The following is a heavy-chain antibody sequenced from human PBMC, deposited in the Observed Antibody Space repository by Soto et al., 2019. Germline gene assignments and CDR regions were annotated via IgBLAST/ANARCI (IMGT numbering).Heavy chain of an antibody. J-gene: IGHJ6*02. CDR2: INHSGST. CDR3: ARGRAYGSGSYLAYYYYYYGMDV. Sequence: SETLSLTCAVYGGSFSGYYWSWIRQPPGKGLEWIGEINHSGSTNYNPSLKSRVTISVDTSKNQFSLKLSSVTAADTAVYYCARGRAYGSGSYLAYYYYYYGMDVWGQGTTVT. D-gene: IGHD3-10*01. V-gene: IGHV4-34*01. CDR1: GGSFSGYY.